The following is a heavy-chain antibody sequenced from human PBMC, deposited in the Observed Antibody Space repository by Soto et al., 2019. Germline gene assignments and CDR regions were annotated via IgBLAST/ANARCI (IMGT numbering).Heavy chain of an antibody. V-gene: IGHV3-66*01. Sequence: GGSLRLSCAASGFTVSSNYMSWVRQAPGKGLEWVSVIYSGGSTYYADSVKGRFTISRDNSKNTLYLQMSSLRAEDTAVYYCARDHYYDSSGYPVDYWGQGTLVTVSS. CDR3: ARDHYYDSSGYPVDY. J-gene: IGHJ4*02. CDR2: IYSGGST. CDR1: GFTVSSNY. D-gene: IGHD3-22*01.